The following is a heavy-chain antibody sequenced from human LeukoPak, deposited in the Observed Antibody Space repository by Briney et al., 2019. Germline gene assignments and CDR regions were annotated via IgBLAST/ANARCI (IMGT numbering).Heavy chain of an antibody. CDR2: ISSSSSYI. CDR3: ARATTGY. CDR1: GFTFINAW. D-gene: IGHD4-17*01. V-gene: IGHV3-21*01. Sequence: GGSLRLSCAASGFTFINAWMAWVRQAPGKGLEWVSSISSSSSYIYYADSVKGRFTISRDNAKNSLYLQMNSLRAEDTAVYHCARATTGYWGQGTLVTVSS. J-gene: IGHJ4*02.